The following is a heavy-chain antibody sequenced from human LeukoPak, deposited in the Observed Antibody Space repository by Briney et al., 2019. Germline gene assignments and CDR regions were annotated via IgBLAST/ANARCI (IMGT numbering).Heavy chain of an antibody. Sequence: TSETLSLTCTVSGGSMSSGDYYWSWIHQPPGKGLEWIGYIYYSGSTNYNPSLKRRVTISVDTSKNQFSLKLSSVTAADTAMYYCARFLWFGESLGVWFDPWGQGTLVIVSS. V-gene: IGHV4-61*08. J-gene: IGHJ5*02. D-gene: IGHD3-10*01. CDR2: IYYSGST. CDR3: ARFLWFGESLGVWFDP. CDR1: GGSMSSGDYY.